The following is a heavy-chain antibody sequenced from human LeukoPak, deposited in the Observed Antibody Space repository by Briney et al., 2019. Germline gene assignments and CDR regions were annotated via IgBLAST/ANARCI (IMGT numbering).Heavy chain of an antibody. Sequence: GGSLRLSCSASGFTFSSYAMNWVRQAPGKGLEYVSAISSNGGSTYYADSVEGRFTISRDNSKNTLYLQMSSLRAEDTAGYYCVKRDLRGLDPLGQGTLVTVSS. CDR3: VKRDLRGLDP. CDR1: GFTFSSYA. CDR2: ISSNGGST. V-gene: IGHV3-64D*06. J-gene: IGHJ5*02.